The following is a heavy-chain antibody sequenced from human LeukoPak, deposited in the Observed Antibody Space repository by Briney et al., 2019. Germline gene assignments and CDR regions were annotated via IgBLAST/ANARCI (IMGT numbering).Heavy chain of an antibody. Sequence: GASVKVSCKASGGTFSSYAISWVRQAPGQGLEWMGRIIPILGIANYAQKFQGRVTITADKSTSTAYMELSSLRSEDTAVYYCARRMQMGSGWYIWYFDLWGRGTLVTVSS. CDR2: IIPILGIA. J-gene: IGHJ2*01. V-gene: IGHV1-69*10. D-gene: IGHD6-19*01. CDR1: GGTFSSYA. CDR3: ARRMQMGSGWYIWYFDL.